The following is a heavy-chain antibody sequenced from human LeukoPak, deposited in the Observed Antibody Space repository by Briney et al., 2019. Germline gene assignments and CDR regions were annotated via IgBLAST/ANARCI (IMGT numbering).Heavy chain of an antibody. V-gene: IGHV4-30-4*08. D-gene: IGHD1-26*01. CDR1: GGSISSGDYY. CDR2: IYYSGST. CDR3: ARGGIVGATIRAFDI. J-gene: IGHJ3*02. Sequence: SETLSLTCTVSGGSISSGDYYWSWIRQPPGKGLEWIGYIYYSGSTNYNPSLKSRVTISVDTSKNQFSLKLSSVTAADTAVYYCARGGIVGATIRAFDIWGQGTMVTVSS.